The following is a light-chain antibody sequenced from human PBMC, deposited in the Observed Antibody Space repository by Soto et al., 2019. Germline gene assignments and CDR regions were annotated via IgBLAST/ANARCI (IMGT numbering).Light chain of an antibody. Sequence: EIVLTQSPGALSLSPGERATLSCRASQTASSSHLAWYQQKPGQAPRLLIYDASSRATGISDRFSGSGSGTDFTLTISRLEPEDFAVYYWQQYGRSPYTFGQGTKVEIK. CDR1: QTASSSH. V-gene: IGKV3-20*01. J-gene: IGKJ2*01. CDR3: QQYGRSPYT. CDR2: DAS.